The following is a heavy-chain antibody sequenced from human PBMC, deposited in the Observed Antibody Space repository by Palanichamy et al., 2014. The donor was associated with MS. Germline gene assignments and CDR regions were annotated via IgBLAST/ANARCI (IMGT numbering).Heavy chain of an antibody. CDR1: GFTFSSYS. J-gene: IGHJ6*02. Sequence: EVQLVESGGGLVQPGGSLRLSCAASGFTFSSYSMNWVRQAPGKGLEWVSHISSSSSTIYYADSVKGRFTISRDNAKNSLYLQMNSLRDEDTAVYYCARVGCSSTSCYINYYYGMDVWGQGTTVTVSS. V-gene: IGHV3-48*02. CDR3: ARVGCSSTSCYINYYYGMDV. CDR2: ISSSSSTI. D-gene: IGHD2-2*02.